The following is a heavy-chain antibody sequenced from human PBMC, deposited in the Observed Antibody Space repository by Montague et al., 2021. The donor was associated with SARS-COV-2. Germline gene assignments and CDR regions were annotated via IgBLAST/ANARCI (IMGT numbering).Heavy chain of an antibody. D-gene: IGHD4-11*01. CDR2: ISYSGST. CDR1: GGFISSGNW. CDR3: AASGRRGYSNPFHH. V-gene: IGHV4-31*11. Sequence: TLSLTCAVSGGFISSGNWWSWVRQHPGKGLEYIGAISYSGSTYYKPSLTSRVSISMDTSKNAFSLSLHSVTAADTAVYFCAASGRRGYSNPFHHCGRGSLVTVSS. J-gene: IGHJ4*02.